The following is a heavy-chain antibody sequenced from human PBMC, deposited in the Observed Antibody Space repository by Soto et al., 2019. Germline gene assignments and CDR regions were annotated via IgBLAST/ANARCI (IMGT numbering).Heavy chain of an antibody. CDR1: RYTFTGDC. V-gene: IGHV1-2*04. Sequence: ASVQVSCRASRYTFTGDCMLWGRQASGQGREWVGLMNADSGVTNYAQMFLGWVTMTRETSISTAYMELIRLKPDDTAVYYCATEGGGPLVWSGYYSDRNWFDPWGQGPLVTVSS. J-gene: IGHJ5*02. CDR3: ATEGGGPLVWSGYYSDRNWFDP. D-gene: IGHD3-3*01. CDR2: MNADSGVT.